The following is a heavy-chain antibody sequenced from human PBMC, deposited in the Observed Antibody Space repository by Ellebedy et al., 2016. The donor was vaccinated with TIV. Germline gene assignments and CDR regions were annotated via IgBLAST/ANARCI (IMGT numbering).Heavy chain of an antibody. V-gene: IGHV4-39*01. CDR3: ARMDYNFGRPYDF. D-gene: IGHD5-24*01. CDR1: GGSIGSTTYY. J-gene: IGHJ4*02. CDR2: IYYSGTI. Sequence: MPSETLSLTCTVSGGSIGSTTYYWGWVRQPPKKGLEWIGNIYYSGTIYYSPSLKSRITISVDTSKNQFSLKLNSVTAADTAVDYCARMDYNFGRPYDFWGQGIQVTVSS.